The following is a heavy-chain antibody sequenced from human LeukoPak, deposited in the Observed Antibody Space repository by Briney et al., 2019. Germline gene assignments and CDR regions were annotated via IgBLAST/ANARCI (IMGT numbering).Heavy chain of an antibody. D-gene: IGHD3-9*01. CDR3: ARQKSFQIFTFDY. V-gene: IGHV4-59*08. Sequence: SETLSLTCTVSGGSISTYYWSWIRQPPGKGLEWIGNIYYSGSTIYNPSLKSRVTMSVDTSKNQFSLKLSSVTAADTAVYYCARQKSFQIFTFDYWGQGTLVTVSS. CDR1: GGSISTYY. J-gene: IGHJ4*02. CDR2: IYYSGST.